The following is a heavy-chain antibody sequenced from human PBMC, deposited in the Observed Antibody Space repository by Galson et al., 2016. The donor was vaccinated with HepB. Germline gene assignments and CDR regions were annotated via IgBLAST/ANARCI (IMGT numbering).Heavy chain of an antibody. J-gene: IGHJ6*02. V-gene: IGHV3-73*01. CDR1: GFTFSDSA. Sequence: SLRLSCAASGFTFSDSAMHWVRQASGKGLEWVGRIRSKSNNYATAYAASAKGRFTISRDDSERMAFLQMNSLKTEDTAVYYCTRVGYRLWFGAPIKDYGMDVWGQGTTVTVSS. CDR3: TRVGYRLWFGAPIKDYGMDV. CDR2: IRSKSNNYAT. D-gene: IGHD3-10*01.